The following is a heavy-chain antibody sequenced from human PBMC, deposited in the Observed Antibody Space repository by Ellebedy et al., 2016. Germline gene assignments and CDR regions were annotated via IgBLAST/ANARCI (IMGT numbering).Heavy chain of an antibody. CDR2: IYGNDDK. CDR1: GFSLDTSAVV. V-gene: IGHV2-5*01. CDR3: AHRSTNREVDY. J-gene: IGHJ4*02. Sequence: SGPTLVKPTQTLTLTCTFSGFSLDTSAVVVGWIRQPPGKALEWLSFIYGNDDKRYRPSPRSRLTITKDTSKNQVVLTMTNMDPVDTGTYFCAHRSTNREVDYWGQGTLVTVSS. D-gene: IGHD1-14*01.